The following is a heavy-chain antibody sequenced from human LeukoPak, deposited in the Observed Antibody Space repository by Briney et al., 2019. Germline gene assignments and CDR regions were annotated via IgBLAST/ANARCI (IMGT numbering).Heavy chain of an antibody. V-gene: IGHV1-46*03. CDR3: TRARGYSYGYIDY. D-gene: IGHD5-18*01. CDR2: INPSGGST. CDR1: GYTFTSYY. J-gene: IGHJ4*02. Sequence: ASVKVSCKASGYTFTSYYMHWVRQAPGQGLEWMGIINPSGGSTSYAQKFQGRVTMTRDTSTSTVYMELNSLKTEDTAVYYCTRARGYSYGYIDYWGQGTLVTVSS.